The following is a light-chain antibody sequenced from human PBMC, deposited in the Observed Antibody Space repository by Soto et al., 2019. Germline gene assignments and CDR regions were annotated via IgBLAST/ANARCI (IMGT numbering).Light chain of an antibody. CDR1: QGIGTE. CDR2: GAS. J-gene: IGKJ1*01. CDR3: LQDFSYPRT. V-gene: IGKV1-6*02. Sequence: AIQMTQSPSSLSASVGDRVTITCRASQGIGTELGWYQLKPGKAPKLLVYGASTLQSGVLPRFSGSGSATDFTLTISSLQPDDFATYYCLQDFSYPRTFGQGTKVDI.